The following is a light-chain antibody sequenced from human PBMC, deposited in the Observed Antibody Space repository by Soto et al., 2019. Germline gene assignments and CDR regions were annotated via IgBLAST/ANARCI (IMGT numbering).Light chain of an antibody. CDR2: GVN. Sequence: QSALTQPASVCGSPGQSITISCTGTVSDVGGYDSVSWYQQHPGRAPKLIIYGVNNRPSGVSNRFSASKSADTASLTISGLQAEDEANYYCCSYTTSTTYVFGTGTKVTVL. V-gene: IGLV2-14*03. J-gene: IGLJ1*01. CDR1: VSDVGGYDS. CDR3: CSYTTSTTYV.